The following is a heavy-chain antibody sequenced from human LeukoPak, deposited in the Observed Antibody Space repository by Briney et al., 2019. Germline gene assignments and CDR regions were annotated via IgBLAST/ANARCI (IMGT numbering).Heavy chain of an antibody. J-gene: IGHJ3*02. Sequence: GAPVEVSCKASGYTFTSYGISWVRQAPGQGLGWMGWISAYNGNTNYAQKLQGRVTMTTDTSTSTAYMELRSLRSDDTAVYYCARYIVVVPAANAFDIWGQGTMVTVSS. CDR2: ISAYNGNT. CDR3: ARYIVVVPAANAFDI. V-gene: IGHV1-18*04. D-gene: IGHD2-2*01. CDR1: GYTFTSYG.